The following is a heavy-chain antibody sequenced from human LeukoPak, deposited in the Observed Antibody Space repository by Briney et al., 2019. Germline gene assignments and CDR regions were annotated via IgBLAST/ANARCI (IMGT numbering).Heavy chain of an antibody. CDR1: GFTFSSYA. V-gene: IGHV3-30-3*01. J-gene: IGHJ4*02. CDR3: ARVRHTDATYYFDY. CDR2: ISYDGSNK. Sequence: PGGSLRLSCAASGFTFSSYAMHWVRQAPGKGLEWVAVISYDGSNKYYADSVKGRLTISRDNSKNTLYLQMNSLRAEDTAVYYCARVRHTDATYYFDYWGQGTLVTVSS. D-gene: IGHD1-26*01.